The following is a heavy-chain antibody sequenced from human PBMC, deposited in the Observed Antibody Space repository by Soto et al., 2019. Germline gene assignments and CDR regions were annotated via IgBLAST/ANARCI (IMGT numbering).Heavy chain of an antibody. CDR2: IYYSGST. V-gene: IGHV4-39*01. D-gene: IGHD6-19*01. J-gene: IGHJ6*02. CDR1: SGSISSSSYY. CDR3: ARREVQWLQTYYYYYYCMDV. Sequence: PSETRSLACTVASGSISSSSYYWGWIRQPPGRGLEWIVRIYYSGSTYYNPSLKSRVTISVDTYKNQFSLQLSSVTAADTAVYYSARREVQWLQTYYYYYYCMDVWGQGTTVTVSS.